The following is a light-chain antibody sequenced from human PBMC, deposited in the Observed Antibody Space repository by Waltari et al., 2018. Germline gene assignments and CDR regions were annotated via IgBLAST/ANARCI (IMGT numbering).Light chain of an antibody. Sequence: DIVMTQSPDSLSVSLGERATIHCKSSHNILFSSNNKNFLAWYQHKPGQPPKLLIYWASTRESGVPDRFSGSGSMTDFTLTINNLQAEDVAVYYCQQYYSTPPLFGQGTKVEI. CDR2: WAS. J-gene: IGKJ1*01. CDR1: HNILFSSNNKNF. CDR3: QQYYSTPPL. V-gene: IGKV4-1*01.